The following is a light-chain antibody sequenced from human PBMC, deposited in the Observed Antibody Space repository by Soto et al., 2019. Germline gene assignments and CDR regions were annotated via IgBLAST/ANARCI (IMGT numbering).Light chain of an antibody. CDR1: QSLRSTS. CDR3: QQRYDWPT. Sequence: PRERATLSCRASQSLRSTSLAWYQQKPGQAPRLLISGASTRAADIPDRFSGSGSGTDFTLTIGRLEPEDLAVYYCQQRYDWPTFGQGTKVDI. J-gene: IGKJ1*01. V-gene: IGKV3D-20*02. CDR2: GAS.